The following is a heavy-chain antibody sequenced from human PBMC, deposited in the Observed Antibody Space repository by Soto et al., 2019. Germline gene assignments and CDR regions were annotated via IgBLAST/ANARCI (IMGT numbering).Heavy chain of an antibody. J-gene: IGHJ5*02. V-gene: IGHV4-59*01. D-gene: IGHD2-2*01. Sequence: TSETLSLTCSVSGGSISSYYWSWIRQPPGKGLEWIGYIYYSGSTNYNPSLKSRVAISVDTSKNQFSLKLSSVTAADTAVYYCARVVVPTVVPAAWGWFDPWGQGTLVTVSS. CDR1: GGSISSYY. CDR2: IYYSGST. CDR3: ARVVVPTVVPAAWGWFDP.